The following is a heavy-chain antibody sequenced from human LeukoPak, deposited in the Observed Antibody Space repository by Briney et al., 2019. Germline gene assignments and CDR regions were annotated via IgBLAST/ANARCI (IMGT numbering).Heavy chain of an antibody. J-gene: IGHJ5*02. CDR2: IKSDADGYST. D-gene: IGHD3-3*01. CDR1: GFTISTYW. Sequence: GGSLRLSCEGSGFTISTYWMHWVRQAPGKGLVWVSRIKSDADGYSTDYADSVKGRFTISRDNAKNSLALQMNSLRAEDTAVYYCARHATRNGWLIGFDPWGQGTLVTVSS. CDR3: ARHATRNGWLIGFDP. V-gene: IGHV3-74*01.